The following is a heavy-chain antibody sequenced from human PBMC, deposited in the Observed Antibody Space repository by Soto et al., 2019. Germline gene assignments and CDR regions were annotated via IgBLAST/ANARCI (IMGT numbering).Heavy chain of an antibody. D-gene: IGHD2-21*01. J-gene: IGHJ4*02. CDR3: ARDLGVANTFDY. Sequence: GASVKVSCKASGYTFTSYAMHWVRQAPGQRLEWMGWINAGNGNTKYSQKFQGRVTITRDTSASTAYMELSSLRSEDTAVYYCARDLGVANTFDYWGQGTLVTVSS. V-gene: IGHV1-3*01. CDR2: INAGNGNT. CDR1: GYTFTSYA.